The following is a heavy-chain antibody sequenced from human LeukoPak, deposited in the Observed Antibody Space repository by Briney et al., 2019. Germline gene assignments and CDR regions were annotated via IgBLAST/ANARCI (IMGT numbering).Heavy chain of an antibody. Sequence: SQTLSLTCTVSGGSISSGSYYWSWIRQPAGKGLEWIGRIYTSGSTNYNPSLKSLATISVDTSKNQFSLKLSSVTAADTAVYYCAKDRFAYNSGWPQFDSWGQGTLVTVSS. J-gene: IGHJ4*02. D-gene: IGHD6-19*01. CDR3: AKDRFAYNSGWPQFDS. V-gene: IGHV4-61*02. CDR2: IYTSGST. CDR1: GGSISSGSYY.